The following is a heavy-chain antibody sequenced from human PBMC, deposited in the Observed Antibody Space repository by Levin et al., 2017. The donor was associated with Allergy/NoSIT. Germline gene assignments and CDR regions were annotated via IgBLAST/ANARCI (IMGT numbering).Heavy chain of an antibody. CDR1: GGTFSSYA. D-gene: IGHD5-12*01. V-gene: IGHV1-69*13. Sequence: SVKVSCKASGGTFSSYAISWVRQAPGQGLEWMGGIIPIFGTANYAQKFQGRVTITADESTSTAYMELSSLRSEDTAVYYCAKTDSGYDFYYGMDVWGQGTTVTVSS. J-gene: IGHJ6*02. CDR3: AKTDSGYDFYYGMDV. CDR2: IIPIFGTA.